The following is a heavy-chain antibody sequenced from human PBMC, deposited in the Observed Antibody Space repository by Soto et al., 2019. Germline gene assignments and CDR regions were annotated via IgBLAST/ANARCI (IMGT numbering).Heavy chain of an antibody. CDR3: ARDRYDSSGYVPFDY. Sequence: PGGSLRLSCAASGFSVSTSYMSWVRQAPGKELEWVSVLYSGGNTFYAGSVKGRFTISRDNSKNTLYLHMNSLRAEDTAVYYCARDRYDSSGYVPFDYWGQGTLVTVSS. D-gene: IGHD3-22*01. CDR1: GFSVSTSY. V-gene: IGHV3-53*01. J-gene: IGHJ4*02. CDR2: LYSGGNT.